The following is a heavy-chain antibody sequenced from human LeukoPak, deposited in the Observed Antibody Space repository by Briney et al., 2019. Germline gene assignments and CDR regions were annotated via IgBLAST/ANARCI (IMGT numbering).Heavy chain of an antibody. D-gene: IGHD6-19*01. Sequence: GRSLRLSCAASGFTFDDYAMHWVRQAPGKGLEWVSGISWNSGSIGYADSVKGRFTISRDNAKNSLYLQMNSLRAEDTALYYCAKGRIAVASRPGYSDYWGQGTLVTVSS. J-gene: IGHJ4*02. V-gene: IGHV3-9*01. CDR2: ISWNSGSI. CDR1: GFTFDDYA. CDR3: AKGRIAVASRPGYSDY.